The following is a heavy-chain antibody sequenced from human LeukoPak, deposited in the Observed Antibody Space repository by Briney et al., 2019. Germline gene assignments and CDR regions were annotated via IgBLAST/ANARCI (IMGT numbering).Heavy chain of an antibody. CDR3: ARSTDSGDYYDSSGLDY. D-gene: IGHD3-22*01. J-gene: IGHJ4*02. CDR1: GGSISSYY. CDR2: IYTSGST. Sequence: SETLSLACTVSGGSISSYYWSWIRQPAGKGLEWIGRIYTSGSTNYNPSLKSRVTMSVDTSKNQFSLKLSSVTAADTAVYYCARSTDSGDYYDSSGLDYWGQGTLVTVSS. V-gene: IGHV4-4*07.